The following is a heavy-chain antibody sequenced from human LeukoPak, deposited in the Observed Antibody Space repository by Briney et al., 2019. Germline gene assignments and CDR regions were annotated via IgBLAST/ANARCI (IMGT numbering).Heavy chain of an antibody. CDR3: ARNSNAKRYFDY. CDR1: GYTFTSYY. J-gene: IGHJ4*02. Sequence: ASVKVSCKASGYTFTSYYMHWVRQAPGQGLEWMGLINPSGGSTSYAQKFQGRVTMTRDTSTSTVYMEPSSLRSEDTAVYYCARNSNAKRYFDYWGQGTLVTVSS. V-gene: IGHV1-46*01. CDR2: INPSGGST. D-gene: IGHD2/OR15-2a*01.